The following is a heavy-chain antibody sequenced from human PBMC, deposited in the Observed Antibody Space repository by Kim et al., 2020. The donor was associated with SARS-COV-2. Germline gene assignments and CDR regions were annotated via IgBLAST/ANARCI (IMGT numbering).Heavy chain of an antibody. V-gene: IGHV5-51*01. CDR3: ARCPAVAAPWAIDY. J-gene: IGHJ4*02. D-gene: IGHD6-19*01. Sequence: SPSFQGQVTISADKSSSTAYLQWSSLKASDTAMYYCARCPAVAAPWAIDYWGQGTLVTVSS.